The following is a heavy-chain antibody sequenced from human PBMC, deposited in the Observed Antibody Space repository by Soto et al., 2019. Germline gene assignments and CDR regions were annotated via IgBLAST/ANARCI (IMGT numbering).Heavy chain of an antibody. J-gene: IGHJ5*01. CDR2: IFYSGST. CDR1: GGSISSYY. V-gene: IGHV4-59*01. D-gene: IGHD3-10*02. CDR3: ASMIGDPVLSFDS. Sequence: QVQLQESGPGLVKPSETLSLTCTVSGGSISSYYWSWIRQPPGKGLEWIGFIFYSGSTSYNPSLKNRLTLSIDPSGYQFSLKLNSGTAADTAVDYCASMIGDPVLSFDSWGQGTLVAVSS.